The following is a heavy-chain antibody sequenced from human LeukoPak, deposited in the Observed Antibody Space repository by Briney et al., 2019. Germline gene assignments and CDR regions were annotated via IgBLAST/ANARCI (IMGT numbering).Heavy chain of an antibody. D-gene: IGHD6-19*01. Sequence: GGSLRLSCAAYGFTFSSYAMSWVRQAPGKGLEWVSAISGSGGSTYYADSVKGRFTISRDNSKNTLYLQMNSLRAEDTAVYYCAKDGIAVAGTPVDYWGQGTLVTVSS. CDR1: GFTFSSYA. J-gene: IGHJ4*02. V-gene: IGHV3-23*01. CDR2: ISGSGGST. CDR3: AKDGIAVAGTPVDY.